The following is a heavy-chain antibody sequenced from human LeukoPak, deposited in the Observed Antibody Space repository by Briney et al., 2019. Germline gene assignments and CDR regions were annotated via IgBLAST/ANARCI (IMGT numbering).Heavy chain of an antibody. CDR3: ARVYDFWSGYYSYYYMDV. J-gene: IGHJ6*03. CDR2: IYYSGST. D-gene: IGHD3-3*01. CDR1: GGSISSHY. V-gene: IGHV4-59*11. Sequence: PSETLSLTCTVSGGSISSHYWSWIRQPPGKGLEWIGYIYYSGSTNYNPSLKSRVTISVDTSKNQFSLELSSVTAADTAVYYCARVYDFWSGYYSYYYMDVWGKGTTVTVSS.